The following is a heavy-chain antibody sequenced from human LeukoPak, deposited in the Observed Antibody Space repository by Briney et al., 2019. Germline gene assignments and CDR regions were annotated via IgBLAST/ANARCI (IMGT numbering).Heavy chain of an antibody. CDR3: AKSTTVTTPFDY. V-gene: IGHV3-23*01. J-gene: IGHJ4*02. Sequence: PEGSLRLSCAASGFTFSSYAMSWVRQAPGKGLEWVSGISGNGGSTYYADSVKGRFTVSRDNSENTLFLQMNSLRAEDTAVYYCAKSTTVTTPFDYWGQGTLVTVSS. CDR1: GFTFSSYA. D-gene: IGHD4-17*01. CDR2: ISGNGGST.